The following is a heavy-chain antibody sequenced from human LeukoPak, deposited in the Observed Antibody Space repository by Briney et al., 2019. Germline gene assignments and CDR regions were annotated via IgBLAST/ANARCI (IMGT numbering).Heavy chain of an antibody. Sequence: GGSLRLSCAASGFTFSNAWMSWVRQAPGKGLEWVGRIKSKTDGGTTDYAAPVKGRFTISRDDSKNTLYLQMNSLKTEDTAVYYCTARPCCSSTSCYATYYYYYMDVWGKGTTVTVSS. CDR3: TARPCCSSTSCYATYYYYYMDV. J-gene: IGHJ6*03. V-gene: IGHV3-15*01. D-gene: IGHD2-2*01. CDR1: GFTFSNAW. CDR2: IKSKTDGGTT.